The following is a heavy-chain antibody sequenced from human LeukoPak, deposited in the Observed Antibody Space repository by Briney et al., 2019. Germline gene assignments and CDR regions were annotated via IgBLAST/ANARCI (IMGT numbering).Heavy chain of an antibody. D-gene: IGHD2-15*01. V-gene: IGHV3-21*01. CDR2: ISSSSSYI. CDR3: ARDRYCSGGSCYVDY. J-gene: IGHJ4*02. CDR1: GFTFSSYS. Sequence: PGGSLRLSCAASGFTFSSYSMNWVRQAPGKGLEWVSSISSSSSYIYYADSVKGRFTISRGNAKNSLYLQMNSLRAEDTAVYYCARDRYCSGGSCYVDYWGQGTLVTVSS.